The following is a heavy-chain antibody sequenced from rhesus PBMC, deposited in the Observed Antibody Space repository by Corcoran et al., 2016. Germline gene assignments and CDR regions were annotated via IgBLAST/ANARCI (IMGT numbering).Heavy chain of an antibody. J-gene: IGHJ5-1*01. CDR1: GFTFSDYY. CDR2: ISSAVSYI. Sequence: EVQLVESGGGLVQPGGSLRLSCAASGFTFSDYYMSWVRQAPGKGLEWVSSISSAVSYIYYADCVKGRFTSSRDNAKNSLSLQMNSRKTEDTAVYYCTRDSWNYWGRFDVWGPGVLVTVSS. CDR3: TRDSWNYWGRFDV. D-gene: IGHD1-1-1*01. V-gene: IGHV3S16*01.